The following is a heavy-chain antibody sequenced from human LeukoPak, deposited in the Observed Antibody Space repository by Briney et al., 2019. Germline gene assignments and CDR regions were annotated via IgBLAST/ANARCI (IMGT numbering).Heavy chain of an antibody. CDR2: ISYDGSNK. V-gene: IGHV3-30-3*01. J-gene: IGHJ4*02. CDR3: AREGDYYDSSGSIDY. CDR1: GFTFSSYA. Sequence: QAGGSLRLSCAASGFTFSSYAMHWVRQAPGKGLEWVAVISYDGSNKYYADSVKGRFTISRDNSKNTLYLQMNSLRAGDTAVYYCAREGDYYDSSGSIDYWGQGTLVTVSS. D-gene: IGHD3-22*01.